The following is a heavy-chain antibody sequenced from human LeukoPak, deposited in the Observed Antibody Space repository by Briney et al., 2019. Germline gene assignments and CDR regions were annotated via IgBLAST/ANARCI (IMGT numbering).Heavy chain of an antibody. D-gene: IGHD3-22*01. J-gene: IGHJ4*02. V-gene: IGHV3-7*05. CDR2: IKQDGSEK. Sequence: GGSLRLSCAASGFTFSGYWMSWVRQAPGKGLEWLANIKQDGSEKYYVDSVKGRFTISRDNAKNSLYLQMNSLRAEETAVYYCARRRYYDSSGYYLDYWGQGTLVTVSS. CDR1: GFTFSGYW. CDR3: ARRRYYDSSGYYLDY.